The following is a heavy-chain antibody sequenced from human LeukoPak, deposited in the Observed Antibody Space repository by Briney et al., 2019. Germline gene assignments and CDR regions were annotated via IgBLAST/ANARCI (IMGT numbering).Heavy chain of an antibody. CDR1: GGTFSSYA. D-gene: IGHD3-22*01. V-gene: IGHV1-2*06. CDR2: INPNSGGT. CDR3: ARDPLYYDSSGYLFDY. Sequence: ASVKVSCKASGGTFSSYAISWVRQAPGQGLEWMGRINPNSGGTNYAQKFQGRVTMTRDTSISTAYMELSRLRSDDTAVYYCARDPLYYDSSGYLFDYWGQGTLVTVSS. J-gene: IGHJ4*02.